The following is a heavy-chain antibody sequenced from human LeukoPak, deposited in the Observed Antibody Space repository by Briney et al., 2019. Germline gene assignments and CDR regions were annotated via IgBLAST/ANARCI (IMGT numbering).Heavy chain of an antibody. Sequence: SETLSLTCTVSGGSISSSSYYWGWIRQPPGKGLEWIGTTHYSGSTYYNPSLKSRLTISVDTSNNQFSLKLTSVTAADTAVYYCARVYGSGYDFRGAFDIWGQGTMVTVSS. CDR3: ARVYGSGYDFRGAFDI. CDR1: GGSISSSSYY. V-gene: IGHV4-39*07. CDR2: THYSGST. D-gene: IGHD5-12*01. J-gene: IGHJ3*02.